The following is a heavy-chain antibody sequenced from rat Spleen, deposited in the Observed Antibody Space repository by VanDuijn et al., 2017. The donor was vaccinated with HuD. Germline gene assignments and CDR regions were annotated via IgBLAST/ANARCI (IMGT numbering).Heavy chain of an antibody. V-gene: IGHV5-29*01. CDR1: GFTFSDYG. CDR2: ISYGDISGHSGT. D-gene: IGHD1-9*01. CDR3: ARRHYGYTDYFDY. Sequence: EVQLVESGGGLVQPGRSLKLSCAASGFTFSDYGVAWVRQAPTTGLEWVATISYGDISGHSGTYYRDSVKGRFTISRDNTKNTLYLQMGSLRSEDTATYYCARRHYGYTDYFDYWGQGVMVTVSS. J-gene: IGHJ2*01.